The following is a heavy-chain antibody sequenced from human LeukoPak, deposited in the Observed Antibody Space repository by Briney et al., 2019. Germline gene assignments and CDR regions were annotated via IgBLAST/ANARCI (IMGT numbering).Heavy chain of an antibody. CDR2: ISHDGNNK. CDR1: GFPFSDYG. J-gene: IGHJ4*02. Sequence: GGSLRLSCAASGFPFSDYGMYWVRQAPGKGLEWLAVISHDGNNKYYADSVKGRITISRDNSMNTLYLQMNSLRAEDTAVYYCAKDLHYGSADYWGQGTLVTVSS. D-gene: IGHD3-10*01. CDR3: AKDLHYGSADY. V-gene: IGHV3-30*18.